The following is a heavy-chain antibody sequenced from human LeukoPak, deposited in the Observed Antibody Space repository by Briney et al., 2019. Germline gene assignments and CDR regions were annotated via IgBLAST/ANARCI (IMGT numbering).Heavy chain of an antibody. V-gene: IGHV1-2*06. D-gene: IGHD2-2*01. CDR2: INPNSGGT. Sequence: ASVKVSCKASGYTFTGYYMHWLRQAPGQRLEWMGRINPNSGGTNYAQKFQGRVTMTRDTSISTAYMELSRLRSDDTAVYYCAREPYCSSTSSWYNWFDPWGQGTLVTVSS. J-gene: IGHJ5*02. CDR1: GYTFTGYY. CDR3: AREPYCSSTSSWYNWFDP.